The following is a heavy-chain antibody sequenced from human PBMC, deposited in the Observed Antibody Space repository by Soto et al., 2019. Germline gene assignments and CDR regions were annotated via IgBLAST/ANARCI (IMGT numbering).Heavy chain of an antibody. J-gene: IGHJ4*02. D-gene: IGHD3-10*01. CDR2: IFNTAGT. Sequence: PSETLSLTCTVSGAAISSGDYYWNWIRQPPGKGLEWIGYIFNTAGTSYNTSLRSRLTISADTSKNQFSLKLSSVTAADTAVYYCARAARITMVRGLFDYWGQGTLVTVSS. V-gene: IGHV4-30-4*01. CDR3: ARAARITMVRGLFDY. CDR1: GAAISSGDYY.